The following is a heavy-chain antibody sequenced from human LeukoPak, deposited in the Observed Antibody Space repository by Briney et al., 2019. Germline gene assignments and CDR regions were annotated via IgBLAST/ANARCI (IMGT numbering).Heavy chain of an antibody. Sequence: GGSLRLSCAASGFTLSSYAMSWVRQAPGKGLEWVSAISGSGGSTYYADSVKGRFTISRDNSKNTLYLQMNSLRAEDTAVYYCAKDGPLRPEYGMDVWGQGTTVTVSS. V-gene: IGHV3-23*01. CDR1: GFTLSSYA. J-gene: IGHJ6*02. CDR3: AKDGPLRPEYGMDV. D-gene: IGHD6-25*01. CDR2: ISGSGGST.